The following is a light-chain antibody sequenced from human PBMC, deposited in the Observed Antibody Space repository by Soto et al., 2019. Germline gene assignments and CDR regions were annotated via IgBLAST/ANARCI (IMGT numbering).Light chain of an antibody. V-gene: IGLV2-14*01. CDR2: EVS. J-gene: IGLJ3*02. CDR3: SSYTSSSTPWV. Sequence: QSALTQPASVSGSPGQSITISCTGTSSDVGGYNYVCWYQQHPGKAPKLMIYEVSNRPSGVSNRFSGSKSGNTASLTISGLLAEDEADYYCSSYTSSSTPWVFGGGTKLTVL. CDR1: SSDVGGYNY.